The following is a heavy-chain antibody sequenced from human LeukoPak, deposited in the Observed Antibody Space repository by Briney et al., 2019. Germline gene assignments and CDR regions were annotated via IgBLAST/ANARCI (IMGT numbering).Heavy chain of an antibody. CDR2: FNWNGGST. CDR1: GFTVSSNY. D-gene: IGHD4-17*01. J-gene: IGHJ4*02. Sequence: PGGSLRLSCAASGFTVSSNYMSWVRQAPGKGLEWVSDFNWNGGSTSYADSVKGRFTISRDNAKNSLYLQMNSLRAEDTALYYCAGDYYGDSYFNYWGQGTLVTVSS. V-gene: IGHV3-20*04. CDR3: AGDYYGDSYFNY.